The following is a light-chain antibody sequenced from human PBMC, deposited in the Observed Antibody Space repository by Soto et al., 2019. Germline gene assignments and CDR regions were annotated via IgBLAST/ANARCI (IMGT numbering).Light chain of an antibody. J-gene: IGKJ1*01. V-gene: IGKV1-5*03. Sequence: DIQMTQSPSTLSASVGDRVTITCRASQSINDWLAWYKQKPGKAPKLLIYKAFSLDFGVPSRFSGSGSGTEFTLSISSLQPDDFATYYCQQYNSYPWTFCQGTKVEIK. CDR1: QSINDW. CDR3: QQYNSYPWT. CDR2: KAF.